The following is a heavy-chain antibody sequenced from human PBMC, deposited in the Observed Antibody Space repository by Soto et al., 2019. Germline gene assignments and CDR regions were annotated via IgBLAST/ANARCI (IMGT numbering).Heavy chain of an antibody. CDR2: VYYSGTT. J-gene: IGHJ4*02. V-gene: IGHV4-61*01. D-gene: IGHD4-17*01. Sequence: SETLSLTCSVSGGSVSNKTYYWSWIRQPPGKRLEWIGYVYYSGTTNYNPSLKSRVAISVDLSKNQFSLRLSSVTTADTALYYCARTTAVPNTLRSRYFFDYWGQGTLVTVS. CDR3: ARTTAVPNTLRSRYFFDY. CDR1: GGSVSNKTYY.